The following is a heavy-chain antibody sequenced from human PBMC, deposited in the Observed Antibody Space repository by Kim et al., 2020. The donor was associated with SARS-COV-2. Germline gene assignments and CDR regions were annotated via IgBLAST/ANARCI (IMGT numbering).Heavy chain of an antibody. Sequence: SETLSLTCTVSGGSISSSSYYWGWIRQPPGKGLEWIGSIYYSGSTYYNPSLKSRVTISVDTSKNQFSLKLSSVTAADTAVYYCARHRSREGEGHFDPWGQGTLVTVSS. J-gene: IGHJ5*02. V-gene: IGHV4-39*01. CDR1: GGSISSSSYY. CDR2: IYYSGST. CDR3: ARHRSREGEGHFDP. D-gene: IGHD1-26*01.